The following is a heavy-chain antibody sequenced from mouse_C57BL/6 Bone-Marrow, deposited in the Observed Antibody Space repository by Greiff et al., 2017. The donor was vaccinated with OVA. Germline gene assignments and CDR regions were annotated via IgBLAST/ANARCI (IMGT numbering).Heavy chain of an antibody. J-gene: IGHJ2*01. V-gene: IGHV1-26*01. CDR1: GYTFTDYY. Sequence: EVQLQQSGPELVKPGASVKISCKASGYTFTDYYMNWVKQSHGKSLEWIGDINPNNGGTSYNQKFKGKATLTVDKSSSTAYMELRSLTSEDSAVYYCARHYGDYWGQGTTLTVSS. D-gene: IGHD1-1*01. CDR2: INPNNGGT. CDR3: ARHYGDY.